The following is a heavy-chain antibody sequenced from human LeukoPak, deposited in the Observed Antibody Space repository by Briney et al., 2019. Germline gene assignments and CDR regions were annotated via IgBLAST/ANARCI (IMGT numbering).Heavy chain of an antibody. J-gene: IGHJ4*02. V-gene: IGHV3-23*01. Sequence: PGGSLRLSCEASGFTFGSHAMYWVRQAPGEGLEWVAGIFGSGGSPHYADSVKGRFIISRDNPRNTVYLQINSLRDEDTAVYYCGKTTVGYSSGQKPAWPVDYWGQGTLVTVSS. CDR3: GKTTVGYSSGQKPAWPVDY. CDR2: IFGSGGSP. D-gene: IGHD5-18*01. CDR1: GFTFGSHA.